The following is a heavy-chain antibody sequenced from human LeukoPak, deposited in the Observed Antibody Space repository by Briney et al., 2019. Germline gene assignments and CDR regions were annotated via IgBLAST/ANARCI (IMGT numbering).Heavy chain of an antibody. Sequence: PGGSLRLSCAASGVTFSSYTMNWVRQAPGKGLEWVSSISSSSSYIYYADSVKGRFTISRDNAKNSLYLQMNSLRAEDTAVYYCAKDGNRGYDFIDYWGQGALVTVT. CDR3: AKDGNRGYDFIDY. D-gene: IGHD5-12*01. CDR2: ISSSSSYI. CDR1: GVTFSSYT. V-gene: IGHV3-21*01. J-gene: IGHJ4*02.